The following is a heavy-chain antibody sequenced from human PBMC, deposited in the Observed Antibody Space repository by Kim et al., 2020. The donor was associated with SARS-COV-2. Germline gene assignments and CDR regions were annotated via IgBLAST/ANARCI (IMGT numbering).Heavy chain of an antibody. V-gene: IGHV2-5*01. D-gene: IGHD2-8*01. CDR3: AHDSPGLYGFDD. CDR1: GFSLTPDRLVG. J-gene: IGHJ6*02. CDR2: IYGNDEK. Sequence: SGPTLVNPTQTLTLTCSFSGFSLTPDRLVGVTWVRQPPGKALEWLALIYGNDEKRYTPSLKSRLTIAKDTTENRVVQTLTNVDHVDTGTYYCAHDSPGLYGFDDWGQGNKVTVSS.